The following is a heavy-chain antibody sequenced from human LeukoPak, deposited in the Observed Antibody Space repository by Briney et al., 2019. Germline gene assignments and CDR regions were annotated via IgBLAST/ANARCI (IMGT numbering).Heavy chain of an antibody. CDR2: IYYSGST. D-gene: IGHD2-2*01. Sequence: PSETLSLTCTVSGGSISSYYWSWMRQPPGKGLEWIGYIYYSGSTNYNPSLKSRVTISVDTSKNQFSLKLSSVTAADTAVYYCARDRVLVVPAFFDYWGQGTLVTVSS. CDR1: GGSISSYY. V-gene: IGHV4-59*12. J-gene: IGHJ4*02. CDR3: ARDRVLVVPAFFDY.